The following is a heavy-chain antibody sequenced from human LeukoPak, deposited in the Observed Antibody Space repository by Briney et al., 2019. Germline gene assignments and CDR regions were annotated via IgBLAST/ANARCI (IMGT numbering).Heavy chain of an antibody. CDR2: ISSSSSTI. CDR1: GFTFSSYS. V-gene: IGHV3-48*04. CDR3: ATPGRWELSNAFDI. D-gene: IGHD1-26*01. J-gene: IGHJ3*02. Sequence: GGSLRLSCAASGFTFSSYSMNWVRQAPGKGLEWVSYISSSSSTIYYADSVKGRFTISRDNAKNSLYLQMNSLRAEDTAVYYCATPGRWELSNAFDIWGQGTMVTVSS.